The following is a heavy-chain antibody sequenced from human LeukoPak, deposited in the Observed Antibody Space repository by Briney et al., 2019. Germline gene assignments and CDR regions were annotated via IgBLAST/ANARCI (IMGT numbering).Heavy chain of an antibody. CDR1: GGSISSGSYY. CDR2: IYTSGST. Sequence: SETLSLTCTVSGGSISSGSYYWSWIRQPAGKGLEWIGRIYTSGSTNYNPSLKSRVTISVDTSKNLFSLKLSSVTAADTAVYYCARVDYYGSGSPGSYYYYYMDVWGKGTTVTVSS. V-gene: IGHV4-61*02. D-gene: IGHD3-10*01. J-gene: IGHJ6*03. CDR3: ARVDYYGSGSPGSYYYYYMDV.